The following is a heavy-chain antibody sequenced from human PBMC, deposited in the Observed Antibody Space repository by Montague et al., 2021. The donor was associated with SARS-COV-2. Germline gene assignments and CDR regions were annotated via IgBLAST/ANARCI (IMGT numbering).Heavy chain of an antibody. CDR3: ATLARGLFDHGMDV. CDR2: ITSDGGII. CDR1: GFTFSRHE. V-gene: IGHV3-48*03. Sequence: SLRLSCAASGFTFSRHEVNWVRQAPGKGLEWVSYITSDGGIIYYADFVEGRFTISRDNAKNSLYLHMNSLRVGDTAVYYCATLARGLFDHGMDVWGQGNTVTVSS. J-gene: IGHJ6*02. D-gene: IGHD3-10*01.